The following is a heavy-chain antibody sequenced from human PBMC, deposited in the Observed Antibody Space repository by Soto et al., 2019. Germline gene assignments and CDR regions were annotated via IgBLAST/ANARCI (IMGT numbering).Heavy chain of an antibody. V-gene: IGHV1-3*01. CDR1: GYTFTNYA. CDR3: ASGTYWIDY. CDR2: INSGNGNT. Sequence: QVQLVQSGAELKKPGASVKVSCKAFGYTFTNYAIHWVRQAPGQSLAWMGWINSGNGNTKYSQKFQGRVTITRDTSASTAYMELTRLTSEDTAVYYCASGTYWIDYWGQGTLVTVST. J-gene: IGHJ4*02. D-gene: IGHD2-8*02.